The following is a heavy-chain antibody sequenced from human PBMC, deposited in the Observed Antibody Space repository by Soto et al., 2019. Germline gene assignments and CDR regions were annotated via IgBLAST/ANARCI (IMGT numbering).Heavy chain of an antibody. CDR3: ARYVASSNWYSMDV. D-gene: IGHD6-13*01. V-gene: IGHV3-33*01. CDR2: AWYDGTDT. CDR1: GFTFSSYG. Sequence: QVQLVESGGGVVQPGRSLRLSCVGSGFTFSSYGMHWVRRAPGKGLEWVAVAWYDGTDTYYGDSAKGRFTISRDNFKSTLYLQMISLRFEDTAVYYCARYVASSNWYSMDVWGKGTMVTVSS. J-gene: IGHJ6*04.